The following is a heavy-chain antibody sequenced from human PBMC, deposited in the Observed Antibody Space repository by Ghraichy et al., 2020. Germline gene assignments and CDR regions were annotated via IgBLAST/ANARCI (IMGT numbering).Heavy chain of an antibody. J-gene: IGHJ6*02. Sequence: GESLNISCTASGFTFGDYAMSWVRQAPGKGLEWVGFIRSKAYGGTTEYAASVKGRFTISRDDSKSIAYLQMNSLKTEDTAVYYCTRDRDDFWSGYLSFYYYYGMDVWGQGTTVTVSS. CDR3: TRDRDDFWSGYLSFYYYYGMDV. D-gene: IGHD3-3*01. CDR2: IRSKAYGGTT. V-gene: IGHV3-49*04. CDR1: GFTFGDYA.